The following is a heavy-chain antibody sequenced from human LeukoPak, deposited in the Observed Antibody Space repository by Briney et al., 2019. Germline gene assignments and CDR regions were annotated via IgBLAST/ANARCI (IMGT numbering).Heavy chain of an antibody. Sequence: GESLKICCKGSGYSFTSYWIGWVRQIPGKGLEWTGIIYPGDSDTRYNPSFHSQVTISADNSISTAYLQWSSLKTSDTAMYYCARGPSSGYAYVIWWGQGNLVTVSS. J-gene: IGHJ4*02. V-gene: IGHV5-51*01. CDR3: ARGPSSGYAYVIW. CDR1: GYSFTSYW. D-gene: IGHD3-22*01. CDR2: IYPGDSDT.